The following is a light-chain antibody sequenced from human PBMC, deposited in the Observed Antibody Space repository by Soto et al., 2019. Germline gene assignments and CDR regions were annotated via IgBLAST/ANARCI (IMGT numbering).Light chain of an antibody. J-gene: IGKJ3*01. V-gene: IGKV1-8*01. CDR1: QGISSY. CDR3: QQYYSYPRGT. CDR2: AAS. Sequence: AIRMTQSPSSFSASTGDRVTITCRASQGISSYLAWYQQKPGKAPKLLIYAASTLQSGVPSRFNGSGSGTDYTLTISCLQSEDFATYYFQQYYSYPRGTFGPGTKVDIK.